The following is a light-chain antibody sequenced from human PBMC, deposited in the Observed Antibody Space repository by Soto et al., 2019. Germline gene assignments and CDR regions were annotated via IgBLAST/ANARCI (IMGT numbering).Light chain of an antibody. J-gene: IGKJ1*01. CDR1: QIVTGDY. CDR2: DAS. V-gene: IGKV3-20*01. Sequence: EVVLTQSPGTLSLSPGEGATLSCRASQIVTGDYLAWYQQKPGQAPRLLIYDASNRATGIPARFSGSGSGTDFTLTISRLEPEDFAVYYCQQYGRSGTFGQGTKVDIK. CDR3: QQYGRSGT.